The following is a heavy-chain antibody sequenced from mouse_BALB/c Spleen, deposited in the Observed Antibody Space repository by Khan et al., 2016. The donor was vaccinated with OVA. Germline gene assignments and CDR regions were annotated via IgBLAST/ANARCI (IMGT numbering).Heavy chain of an antibody. CDR3: ARSGYKAWFPN. D-gene: IGHD3-1*01. CDR2: IDPENGNT. Sequence: VQLQQSGAELVRPGALVKLSCKASGFNIKDYYMHWVKQRPEQGLEWIGWIDPENGNTIYDPKFQGKASITADTSSNTAYLQLSSLTSEDTAVYYCARSGYKAWFPNWGQGTLVTVSA. V-gene: IGHV14-1*02. J-gene: IGHJ3*01. CDR1: GFNIKDYY.